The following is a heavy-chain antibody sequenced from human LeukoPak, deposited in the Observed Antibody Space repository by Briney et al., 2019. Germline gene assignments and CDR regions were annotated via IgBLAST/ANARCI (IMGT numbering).Heavy chain of an antibody. J-gene: IGHJ4*02. CDR1: GGSVSSSSYY. CDR3: ARRCRDGYNFRGPFDY. CDR2: IYYSGST. V-gene: IGHV4-39*01. Sequence: SETLSLTCTVSGGSVSSSSYYWGWIRQPPGKGLEWIGSIYYSGSTYYNPSLKSRVTISVDTSKNQFSLKLSSVTAADTAVYYCARRCRDGYNFRGPFDYWGQGTLVTVSS. D-gene: IGHD5-24*01.